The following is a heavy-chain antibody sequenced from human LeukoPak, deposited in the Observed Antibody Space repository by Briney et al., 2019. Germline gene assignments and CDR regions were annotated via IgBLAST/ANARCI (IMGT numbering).Heavy chain of an antibody. CDR1: GFTFSSYA. J-gene: IGHJ4*02. D-gene: IGHD3-22*01. V-gene: IGHV3-30-3*01. CDR2: IPYDGSNK. CDR3: ARGGSYYYDSSGYY. Sequence: GGSLRLSCAASGFTFSSYAMHWVRQAPGKGLEWVAVIPYDGSNKYYADSVKGRFTISRDNSKNTLYLQMNSLRAEDTAVYYCARGGSYYYDSSGYYWGQGTLVTVSS.